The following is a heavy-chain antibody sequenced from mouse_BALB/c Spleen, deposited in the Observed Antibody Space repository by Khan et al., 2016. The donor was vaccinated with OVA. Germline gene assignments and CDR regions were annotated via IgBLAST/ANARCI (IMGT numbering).Heavy chain of an antibody. J-gene: IGHJ4*01. Sequence: QVQLKQSGAELARPGASVKMSCKASGYTFTSHTMHWVKQRPGQGLEWIGYINPRSGYTNYNQKFNDKATLTADKSSSTAYMKLSSLTSEDSAVYYCARRTTEYAMDYWGQGTSVTVSS. CDR3: ARRTTEYAMDY. D-gene: IGHD2-14*01. CDR2: INPRSGYT. CDR1: GYTFTSHT. V-gene: IGHV1-4*01.